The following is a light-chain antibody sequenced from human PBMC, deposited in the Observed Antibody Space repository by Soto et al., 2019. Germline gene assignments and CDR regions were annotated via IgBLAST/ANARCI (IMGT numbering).Light chain of an antibody. CDR3: KHYKSYPWT. CDR1: QSLLHITGETF. V-gene: IGKV2-29*03. Sequence: DVVMTQTPLSLSVAPGQPASISCKSSQSLLHITGETFLFWYLQKPGQSPQLLIYEVYTRVSGVQDRFSGSGSGTDFTLEIRRVETDDFAIYYCKHYKSYPWTFGQGTKVDIK. J-gene: IGKJ1*01. CDR2: EVY.